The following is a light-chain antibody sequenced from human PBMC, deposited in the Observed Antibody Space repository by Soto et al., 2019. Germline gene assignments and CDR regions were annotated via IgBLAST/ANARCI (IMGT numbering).Light chain of an antibody. J-gene: IGKJ1*01. CDR2: GAS. Sequence: EIVLTQSPGTLSLSPGERATLSCRASQSVSSTYLAWYQHKPGQPPRLLIYGASSRAAGIPDRFSGSGSGTEFTLTISSLQSEDFAVYYCQQYNNWWTFGQGTKVDI. CDR3: QQYNNWWT. CDR1: QSVSSTY. V-gene: IGKV3-20*01.